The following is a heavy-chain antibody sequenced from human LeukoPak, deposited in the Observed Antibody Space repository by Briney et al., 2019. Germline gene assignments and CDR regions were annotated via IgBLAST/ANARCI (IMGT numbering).Heavy chain of an antibody. V-gene: IGHV3-23*01. Sequence: GGSLRLSCAASGFTFSSYAMSWVRQAPGKGLEWVSAISGSGGGTYYADSVKGRFTISRDNSKNTLYLQMSSLRAEDTAVYYCASACTSTSCYLPAYWGQGTLVTVSS. CDR3: ASACTSTSCYLPAY. CDR1: GFTFSSYA. D-gene: IGHD2-2*01. CDR2: ISGSGGGT. J-gene: IGHJ4*02.